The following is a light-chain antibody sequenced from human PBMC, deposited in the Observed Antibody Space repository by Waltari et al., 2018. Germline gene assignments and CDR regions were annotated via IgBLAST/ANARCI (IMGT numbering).Light chain of an antibody. CDR1: TSNIGVNY. CDR3: GTWDNSLSIVL. Sequence: QSVLTQPPSVSAAPGQRVTISCSGSTSNIGVNYVSWYQQLPGPAPKLLIYDNYQRPSGISDRLSAYKSGTSATLVITGLQTGDEADYYCGTWDNSLSIVLFGGGTKVTVL. J-gene: IGLJ2*01. CDR2: DNY. V-gene: IGLV1-51*01.